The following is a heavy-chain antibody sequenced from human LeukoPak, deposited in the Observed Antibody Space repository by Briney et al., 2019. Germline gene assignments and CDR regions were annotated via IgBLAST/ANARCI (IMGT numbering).Heavy chain of an antibody. Sequence: GGSLRLSCAASGFSFSSYSMNWVRQAPGKGLEWVANIKQDGSEKYYVDSVKGRFTISRDNAKNSLYLQMNSLRAEDTAVYYCARDLRGGGDYWGQGTPVTVSS. V-gene: IGHV3-7*01. J-gene: IGHJ4*02. CDR2: IKQDGSEK. D-gene: IGHD1-26*01. CDR3: ARDLRGGGDY. CDR1: GFSFSSYS.